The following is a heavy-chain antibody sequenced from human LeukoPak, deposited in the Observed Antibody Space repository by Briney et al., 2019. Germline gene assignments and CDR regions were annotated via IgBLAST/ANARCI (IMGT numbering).Heavy chain of an antibody. J-gene: IGHJ4*02. CDR3: ARCYGGSGGGFDY. Sequence: GSLRLSCAASGFTFSNCNMNWVRQAPGKGLEWIGYIYYSGSTNYNPSLKSRVTMSVDTSKNQFSLKLSSVTAADTAVYYCARCYGGSGGGFDYWGQGILVTVSS. V-gene: IGHV4-59*01. D-gene: IGHD4-23*01. CDR1: GFTFSNCN. CDR2: IYYSGST.